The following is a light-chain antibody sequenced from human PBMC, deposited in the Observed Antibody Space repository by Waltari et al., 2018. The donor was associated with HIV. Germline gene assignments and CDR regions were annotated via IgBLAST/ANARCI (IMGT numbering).Light chain of an antibody. V-gene: IGLV1-44*01. J-gene: IGLJ2*01. CDR3: AAWDDTLNGVV. Sequence: QSVLTQPPSASATPGQRVTISCSGSSSNIGSNAVNWYQQLPGTAPRLLIYRDDHRPSGVPDRFSGSKSGTSASLAISGLQSEDEADYYCAAWDDTLNGVVFGGGSKLTVL. CDR1: SSNIGSNA. CDR2: RDD.